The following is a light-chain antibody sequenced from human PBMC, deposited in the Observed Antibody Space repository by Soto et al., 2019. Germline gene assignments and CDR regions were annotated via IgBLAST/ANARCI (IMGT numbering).Light chain of an antibody. Sequence: QSVLAQPASVSGSPGQSITLSCTGTSSDVGVFHYVSWYQQHPGKAPKLIIYEVNNRPSGVSNRFSGSKSGNTVSLTISGLQAEDEADYYCSSYTTSSTVVFGGGTKVTVL. J-gene: IGLJ2*01. CDR3: SSYTTSSTVV. CDR1: SSDVGVFHY. CDR2: EVN. V-gene: IGLV2-14*01.